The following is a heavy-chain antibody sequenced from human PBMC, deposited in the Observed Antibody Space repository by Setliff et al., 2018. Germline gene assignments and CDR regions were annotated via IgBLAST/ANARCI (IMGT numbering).Heavy chain of an antibody. D-gene: IGHD3-10*02. CDR3: AKQNIPMYGDYYDY. Sequence: PGGSLRLSCAASGFTFSTYGMSWVRQAPGKGLEVVSVITGSGDRTYYADSVKGRFTISRDNSKNTLYLQMNSLRAEDTAVYYCAKQNIPMYGDYYDYWGQGTLVTVSS. CDR2: ITGSGDRT. CDR1: GFTFSTYG. V-gene: IGHV3-23*01. J-gene: IGHJ4*02.